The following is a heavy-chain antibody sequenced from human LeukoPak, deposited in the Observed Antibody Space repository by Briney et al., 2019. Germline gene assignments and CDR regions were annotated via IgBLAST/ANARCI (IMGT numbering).Heavy chain of an antibody. CDR3: ALDTIGSCDY. Sequence: GGSLRLSCAASGFTFSSYGMHWVRQAPGKGLEGVAFIRHDESNKHYADSVKGRFTISRDNSKNTFYLQMNSLTIEDTAVSFCALDTIGSCDYRGQGTLVTVSS. D-gene: IGHD1-26*01. CDR2: IRHDESNK. J-gene: IGHJ4*02. V-gene: IGHV3-30*02. CDR1: GFTFSSYG.